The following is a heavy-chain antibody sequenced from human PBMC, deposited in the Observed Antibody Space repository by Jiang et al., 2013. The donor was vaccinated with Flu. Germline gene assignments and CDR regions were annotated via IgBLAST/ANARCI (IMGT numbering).Heavy chain of an antibody. Sequence: VQLVESGGGVVQPGRSLRLSCAASGFTFSSYGMHWVRQTPGKGLEWVAIIWYDGSKKFYADSVKGRFTISRDNSNNMVYLEMNSLRVEDSAVYYCARDDAYDWYYDFXGPWHAGHCLL. J-gene: IGHJ2*01. D-gene: IGHD2-2*01. CDR1: GFTFSSYG. CDR3: ARDDAYDWYYDF. CDR2: IWYDGSKK. V-gene: IGHV3-33*01.